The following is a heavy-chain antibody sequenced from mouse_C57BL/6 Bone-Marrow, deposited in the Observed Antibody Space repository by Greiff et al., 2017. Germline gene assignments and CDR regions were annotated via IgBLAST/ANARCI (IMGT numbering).Heavy chain of an antibody. D-gene: IGHD1-1*01. CDR1: GYTFTSYW. Sequence: VQLQQSGAELVRPGSSVKLSCKASGYTFTSYWMHWVKQRPIQGLEWIGNIDPSDSETHYNQKFKDKATWTVDKSSSTAYMQLSSLTSEASAVYYCALLRGAWFAYWGQGTLVTVSA. CDR2: IDPSDSET. CDR3: ALLRGAWFAY. J-gene: IGHJ3*01. V-gene: IGHV1-52*01.